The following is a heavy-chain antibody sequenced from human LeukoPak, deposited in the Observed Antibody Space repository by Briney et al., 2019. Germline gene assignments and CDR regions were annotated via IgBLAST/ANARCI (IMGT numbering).Heavy chain of an antibody. CDR2: IHTSGNT. J-gene: IGHJ4*02. CDR3: ARGNWLDY. V-gene: IGHV4-4*07. D-gene: IGHD1-1*01. CDR1: GASISSYY. Sequence: SETLSLTCTVSGASISSYYWSWIRQPAGKGLEWIGRIHTSGNTDYNPSLKSRVTISLDTSKNQFSLKLSSVTAADTAVYHCARGNWLDYWGQGTLVTVSS.